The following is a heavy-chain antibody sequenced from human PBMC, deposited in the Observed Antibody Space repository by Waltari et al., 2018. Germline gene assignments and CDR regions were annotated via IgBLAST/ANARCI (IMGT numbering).Heavy chain of an antibody. CDR2: IYHSGST. CDR1: GGSISSSNW. Sequence: QVQLQESGPGLVKPSGTLSLTCAVSGGSISSSNWWSWVRQPPGKGLEWIGEIYHSGSTNYHPAPTRRVTISVDESKNQFSLKLSSVTAADTAVYYCARAGLWYRRWFDPWGQGTLVTVSS. D-gene: IGHD5-18*01. J-gene: IGHJ5*02. CDR3: ARAGLWYRRWFDP. V-gene: IGHV4-4*02.